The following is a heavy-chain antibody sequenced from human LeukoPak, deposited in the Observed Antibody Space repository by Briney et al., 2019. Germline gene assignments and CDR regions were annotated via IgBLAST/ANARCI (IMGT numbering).Heavy chain of an antibody. CDR3: ATSHDVKTAPYDL. Sequence: SETLSLTCTVSGGSISSYCWSWVRQSPRKGLEWIGYIFTSGRTDYNPSLKSRVTMSVDTSKNQLSMELRFLTAADTAVYYCATSHDVKTAPYDLWGQGTLVTVSS. CDR2: IFTSGRT. J-gene: IGHJ5*02. V-gene: IGHV4-4*09. D-gene: IGHD2-21*01. CDR1: GGSISSYC.